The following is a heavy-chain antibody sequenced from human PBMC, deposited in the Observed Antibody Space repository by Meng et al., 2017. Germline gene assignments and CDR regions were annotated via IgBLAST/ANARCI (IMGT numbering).Heavy chain of an antibody. D-gene: IGHD6-6*01. CDR2: IYPGDSDT. J-gene: IGHJ6*02. Sequence: KVSCKGSGYSFTSYWIGWVRQTPGKGLEWMGIIYPGDSDTSYSPSFQGQVTIPADKSISTAYLQWSSLKASDTAMYYFALAARPFGYYYYYGMDVWGQGTTVTVSS. V-gene: IGHV5-51*01. CDR3: ALAARPFGYYYYYGMDV. CDR1: GYSFTSYW.